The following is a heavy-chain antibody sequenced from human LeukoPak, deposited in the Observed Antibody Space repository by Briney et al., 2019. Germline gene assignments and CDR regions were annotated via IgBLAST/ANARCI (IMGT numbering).Heavy chain of an antibody. J-gene: IGHJ4*02. D-gene: IGHD3-22*01. CDR1: GFTFSDYY. V-gene: IGHV3-11*01. Sequence: PGGSLRLSCAASGFTFSDYYMSWIRQAPGKGLEWVSYISSSGSTIYYADSVKGRFTISRDNAKNSLYLQMNSLRAEDTAVYYCARDREYYYDSSGHYYLVRYFDYWGQGTLVTVSS. CDR3: ARDREYYYDSSGHYYLVRYFDY. CDR2: ISSSGSTI.